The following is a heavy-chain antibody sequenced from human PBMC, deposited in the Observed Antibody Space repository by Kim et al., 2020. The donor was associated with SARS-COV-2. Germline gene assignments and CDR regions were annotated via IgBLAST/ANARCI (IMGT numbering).Heavy chain of an antibody. CDR1: GFTFSIYS. CDR3: GAGGLGV. CDR2: APASGGS. Sequence: GGSLRLSCSASGFTFSIYSLHWVRQAPGKGLEYLSAAPASGGSYYADSVRGRFTISRDNSKNMLYLQMNNLGPEDTATYYCGAGGLGVWGQGTTVTVSS. V-gene: IGHV3-64D*09. D-gene: IGHD6-25*01. J-gene: IGHJ6*02.